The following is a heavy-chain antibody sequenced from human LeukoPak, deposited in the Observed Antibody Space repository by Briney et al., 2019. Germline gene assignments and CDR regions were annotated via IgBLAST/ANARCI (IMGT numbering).Heavy chain of an antibody. CDR3: ATHRGYCSSTSCQNELELDY. Sequence: ASVKVSCKASGYTFTSNYIHWVRQAPGQGLEWMGWISAYNGNTNYAQNLQGRVTMTTDTSTSTAYMELRSLRSDDTAVYYCATHRGYCSSTSCQNELELDYWGQGTLVTVSS. CDR2: ISAYNGNT. CDR1: GYTFTSNY. V-gene: IGHV1-18*04. J-gene: IGHJ4*02. D-gene: IGHD2-2*03.